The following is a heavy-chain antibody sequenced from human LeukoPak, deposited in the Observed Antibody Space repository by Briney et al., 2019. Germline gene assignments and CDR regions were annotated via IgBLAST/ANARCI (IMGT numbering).Heavy chain of an antibody. CDR1: GGSISSYY. Sequence: PSETLSLTCTVSGGSISSYYWSWIRQPPGKGLEWIGYIYTSGSTNYNPSLKSRVTISVDTSKNQFSLKLSSVTAADTAVYYCAGYNPGHYYYGMDVWGQGTTVTVSS. CDR2: IYTSGST. D-gene: IGHD5-24*01. V-gene: IGHV4-4*09. J-gene: IGHJ6*02. CDR3: AGYNPGHYYYGMDV.